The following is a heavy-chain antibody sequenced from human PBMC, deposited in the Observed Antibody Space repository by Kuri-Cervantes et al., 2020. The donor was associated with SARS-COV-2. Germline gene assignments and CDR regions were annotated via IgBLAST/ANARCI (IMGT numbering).Heavy chain of an antibody. D-gene: IGHD6-13*01. V-gene: IGHV3-13*01. J-gene: IGHJ4*02. Sequence: GESLKISCAASGFTFSSYDMHWVRQATGKGLEWVSAIGTAGDTYYPGSVKGRFTISRDNSKNTLYLQMNSLRAEDTAVYYCARAAAGDLFDYWGQGTLVTVSS. CDR1: GFTFSSYD. CDR2: IGTAGDT. CDR3: ARAAAGDLFDY.